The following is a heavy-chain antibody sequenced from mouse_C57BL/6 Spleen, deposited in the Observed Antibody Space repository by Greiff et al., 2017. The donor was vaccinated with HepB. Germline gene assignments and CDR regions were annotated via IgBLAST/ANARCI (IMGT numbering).Heavy chain of an antibody. CDR3: TTDNLPYSVSLFDY. CDR1: GYTFTSYW. J-gene: IGHJ2*01. D-gene: IGHD1-1*01. V-gene: IGHV1-5*01. Sequence: EVQLQQSGTVLARPGASVKMSCKTSGYTFTSYWMHWVKQRPGQGLEWIGAIYPGNSDTSYNQKFKGKAKLTADTSASTAYMKLSSLTNEDSSVYYCTTDNLPYSVSLFDYWGQGTTLTVSS. CDR2: IYPGNSDT.